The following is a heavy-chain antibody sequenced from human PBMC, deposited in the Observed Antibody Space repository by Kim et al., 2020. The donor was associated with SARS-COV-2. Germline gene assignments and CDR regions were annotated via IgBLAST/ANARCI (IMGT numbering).Heavy chain of an antibody. CDR3: ARDSHSIVVAKNWFDP. D-gene: IGHD2-21*01. CDR2: IWYDGSNK. CDR1: GFTFSSYG. Sequence: GGSLRLSCAASGFTFSSYGMHWVRQAPGKGLEWVAVIWYDGSNKYYADSVKGRFTISRDNSKNTLYLQMNSLRAEDTAVYYCARDSHSIVVAKNWFDPWGQGILVTVSS. J-gene: IGHJ5*02. V-gene: IGHV3-33*01.